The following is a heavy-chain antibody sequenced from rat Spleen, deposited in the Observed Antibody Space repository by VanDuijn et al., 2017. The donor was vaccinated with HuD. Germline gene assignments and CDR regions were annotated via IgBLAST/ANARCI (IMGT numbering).Heavy chain of an antibody. V-gene: IGHV5-29*01. CDR3: ARADIASISTDGI. D-gene: IGHD1-2*01. CDR1: GFTVSDYY. CDR2: FSYDGSNT. Sequence: EVQLVESDGGLVQPGRSLKLSCAASGFTVSDYYMAWVRQAPTEGLEWVATFSYDGSNTYYPDSVKGRFTISRDNAKSTLYLQMDSLRSEDTATYYCARADIASISTDGIWGQGVMVTVSS. J-gene: IGHJ2*01.